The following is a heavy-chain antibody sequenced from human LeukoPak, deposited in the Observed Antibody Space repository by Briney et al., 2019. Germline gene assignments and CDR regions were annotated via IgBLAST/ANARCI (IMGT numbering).Heavy chain of an antibody. CDR2: INPSGGST. CDR3: ARRPQYSGSYFDDAFDI. J-gene: IGHJ3*02. D-gene: IGHD1-26*01. CDR1: GYTFTSYY. V-gene: IGHV1-46*01. Sequence: RASVKVSCKASGYTFTSYYMHWVRQAPGQGLEWMGIINPSGGSTSYAQKFQGRVTMTRDTSTSTVYMELSSLRSEDTAVYYCARRPQYSGSYFDDAFDIWGQGTMVTVSS.